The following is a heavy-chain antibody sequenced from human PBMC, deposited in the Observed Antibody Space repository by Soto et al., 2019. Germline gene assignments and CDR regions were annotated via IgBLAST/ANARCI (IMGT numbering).Heavy chain of an antibody. Sequence: QTGGSLRLSCAASGFTFSSYGMHWVRQAPGKGLEWVAVIWYDGSNKYYADSVKGRFTISRDNSKNTLYLQMNSLRAEDTAVYYCARDRAYYDFWSGGYYYYGMDVWGQGTTVTVSS. D-gene: IGHD3-3*01. J-gene: IGHJ6*02. CDR3: ARDRAYYDFWSGGYYYYGMDV. CDR2: IWYDGSNK. V-gene: IGHV3-33*01. CDR1: GFTFSSYG.